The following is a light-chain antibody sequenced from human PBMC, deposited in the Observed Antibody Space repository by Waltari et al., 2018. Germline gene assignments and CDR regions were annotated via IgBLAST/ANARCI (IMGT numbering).Light chain of an antibody. CDR3: SSYTSSDCWV. Sequence: QSALTQPASVSGSPGQSITLSCTEASSAVGTYKYVSWYQQHPGKAPKLMIHDVSNRPSGVSDRFSGSKSGNTASLTISGLQAEDEADYYCSSYTSSDCWVFGGGTKLTVL. V-gene: IGLV2-14*03. J-gene: IGLJ3*02. CDR1: SSAVGTYKY. CDR2: DVS.